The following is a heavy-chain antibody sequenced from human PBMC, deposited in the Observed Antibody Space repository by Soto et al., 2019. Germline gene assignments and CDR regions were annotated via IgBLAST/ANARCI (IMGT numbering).Heavy chain of an antibody. CDR2: ISSSSAFK. D-gene: IGHD2-8*02. Sequence: GGSLRLSCEGSGFMFSSYNMTWVRQAPGRGLEGVSFISSSSAFKYYEDAVKGRFTISRDNDKNSVYLQMNSLRAEDAGLYYCDTSAGYWTDPSCEKRCFDSCGQGAWVTVSS. V-gene: IGHV3-21*01. J-gene: IGHJ5*01. CDR3: DTSAGYWTDPSCEKRCFDS. CDR1: GFMFSSYN.